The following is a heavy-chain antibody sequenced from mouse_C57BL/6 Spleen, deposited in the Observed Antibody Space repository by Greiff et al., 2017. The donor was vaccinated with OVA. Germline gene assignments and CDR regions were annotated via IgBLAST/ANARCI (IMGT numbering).Heavy chain of an antibody. CDR3: ARHYYGSSYGWYFDV. D-gene: IGHD1-1*01. J-gene: IGHJ1*03. CDR1: GFSLTSYG. CDR2: IWSDGST. Sequence: VNVVESGPGLVAPSQSLSITCTVSGFSLTSYGVHWVRQPPGKGLEWLVVIWSDGSTTYNSALKSRLSISKDNSKSQVFLKMNSLQTDDTAMYYCARHYYGSSYGWYFDVWGTGTTVTVSS. V-gene: IGHV2-6-1*01.